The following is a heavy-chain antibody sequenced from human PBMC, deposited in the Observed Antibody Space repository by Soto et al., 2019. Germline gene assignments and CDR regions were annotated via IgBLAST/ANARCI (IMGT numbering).Heavy chain of an antibody. CDR1: GFTFSSYG. CDR3: AKDTPYDSNRYFDL. V-gene: IGHV3-30*18. CDR2: IAYDGSNK. J-gene: IGHJ2*01. Sequence: QVQLVESGGGVVQPGRSLRLSCAASGFTFSSYGMHWVRQAPGKGLEWVAVIAYDGSNKYYADSVKGRFTISRDKSKNTLYLQMNSLRAEDTAVYYCAKDTPYDSNRYFDLWGRGTLVTVSS. D-gene: IGHD3-22*01.